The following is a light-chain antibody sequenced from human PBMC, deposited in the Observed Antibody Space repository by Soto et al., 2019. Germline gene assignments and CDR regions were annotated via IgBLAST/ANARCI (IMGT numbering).Light chain of an antibody. CDR1: SSNIGTNP. CDR2: TNY. V-gene: IGLV1-44*01. J-gene: IGLJ1*01. Sequence: QSVLTQPPSASGTPGQRVTISCSGSSSNIGTNPVNWYQQLPGTAPKLLIYTNYQRPSGVPDRFSGSKSGTSASLAISGLRSEDEADYYCERWDNCIHGHVLGPGPKVTVL. CDR3: ERWDNCIHGHV.